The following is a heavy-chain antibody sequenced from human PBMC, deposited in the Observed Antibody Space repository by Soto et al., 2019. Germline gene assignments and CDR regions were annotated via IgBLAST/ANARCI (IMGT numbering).Heavy chain of an antibody. Sequence: ASVKVSCKASGYTFNSHGITWVRQAPGHGLEWMGWISTYNGNTNYAQQLQGRVSMTTDTSTSTAYMDLRSLRSDDTAVYYCARGVSTTWYEPIDYWGQGTLVTV. CDR2: ISTYNGNT. CDR1: GYTFNSHG. V-gene: IGHV1-18*04. CDR3: ARGVSTTWYEPIDY. D-gene: IGHD6-13*01. J-gene: IGHJ4*02.